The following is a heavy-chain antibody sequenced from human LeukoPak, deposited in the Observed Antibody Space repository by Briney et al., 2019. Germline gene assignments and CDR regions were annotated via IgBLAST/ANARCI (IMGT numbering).Heavy chain of an antibody. CDR2: INSDGSST. D-gene: IGHD5-18*01. V-gene: IGHV3-74*01. J-gene: IGHJ4*02. Sequence: GGSLRLSCAASGFTFNSYWMHWLRQAPGKGLIWVSRINSDGSSTNYADSVKGRFTISRDNAKNTLYLQMNSLTAEDTAVYYCARQYNYGLDYWSQGTLVTVSS. CDR1: GFTFNSYW. CDR3: ARQYNYGLDY.